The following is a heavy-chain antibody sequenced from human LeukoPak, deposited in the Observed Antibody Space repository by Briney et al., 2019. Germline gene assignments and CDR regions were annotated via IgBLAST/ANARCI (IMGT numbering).Heavy chain of an antibody. V-gene: IGHV1-18*01. CDR1: GYTFTSYG. Sequence: ASVKVSCKASGYTFTSYGISWVRQAPGQGLEWMGWISAYNGNTKYAQKLQGRVTVTTDTSTSTAYMELRSLRSDDTAVYYCARDVSPYDSSGYAILYYFDYWGQGTLVTVSS. CDR2: ISAYNGNT. D-gene: IGHD3-22*01. J-gene: IGHJ4*02. CDR3: ARDVSPYDSSGYAILYYFDY.